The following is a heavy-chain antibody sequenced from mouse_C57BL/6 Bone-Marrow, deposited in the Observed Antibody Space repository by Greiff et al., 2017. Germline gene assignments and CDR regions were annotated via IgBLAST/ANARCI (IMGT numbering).Heavy chain of an antibody. Sequence: QVQLKQSGAELVKPGASVKISCKASGYAFSSYWMNWVKQRPGKGLEWIGQIYPGDGDTNYNGKFKGKATLTADKSSSTAYMQLSSLTSEDSAVXFCARSLYYGSSYFYAMDYWGQGTSVTVSS. V-gene: IGHV1-80*01. CDR2: IYPGDGDT. CDR3: ARSLYYGSSYFYAMDY. CDR1: GYAFSSYW. J-gene: IGHJ4*01. D-gene: IGHD1-1*01.